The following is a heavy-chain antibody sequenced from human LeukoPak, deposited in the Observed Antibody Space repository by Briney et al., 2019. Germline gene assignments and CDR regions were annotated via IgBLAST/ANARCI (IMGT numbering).Heavy chain of an antibody. Sequence: PGGSLRLSCAASGFTFSSYGMNWVRQAPGKGLEWVSFITSTTTIYYADSVKGRFTISRDNAKNSLYLQMNSLRAEDTAVYYCARVFYCSSTICPRVFDIWGQGTMVTVSS. CDR2: ITSTTTI. D-gene: IGHD2-2*01. CDR3: ARVFYCSSTICPRVFDI. V-gene: IGHV3-48*01. CDR1: GFTFSSYG. J-gene: IGHJ3*02.